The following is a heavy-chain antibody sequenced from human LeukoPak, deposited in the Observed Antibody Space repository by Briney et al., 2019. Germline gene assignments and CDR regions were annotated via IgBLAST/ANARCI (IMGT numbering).Heavy chain of an antibody. V-gene: IGHV3-23*01. D-gene: IGHD2-15*01. CDR3: AKSVVVVAAGASPLEYYFDY. CDR1: GFTFSSYA. Sequence: GGSLRLSCAASGFTFSSYAMSWVRQAPGKGLEWVSAISGSGGSTYYADSVKGRFTISRDNSKNTLYLQMNSLRAEDTAVYYCAKSVVVVAAGASPLEYYFDYWGQGTLVTVSS. CDR2: ISGSGGST. J-gene: IGHJ4*02.